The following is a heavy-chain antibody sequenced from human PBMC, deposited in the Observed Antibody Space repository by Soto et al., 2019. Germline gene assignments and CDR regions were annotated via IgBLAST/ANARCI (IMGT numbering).Heavy chain of an antibody. Sequence: GGSLRLSCAASGFTFSSYAMHWVRQAPGKGLEWVAVISYDGSNKYYADSVKGRFTISRDNSKNTLYLQMNSLRAEDTAVYYCARDLDYWGQGTLVTVSS. CDR1: GFTFSSYA. V-gene: IGHV3-30-3*01. J-gene: IGHJ4*02. CDR3: ARDLDY. CDR2: ISYDGSNK.